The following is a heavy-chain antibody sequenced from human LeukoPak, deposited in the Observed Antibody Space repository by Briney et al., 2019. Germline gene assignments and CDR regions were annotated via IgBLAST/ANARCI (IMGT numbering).Heavy chain of an antibody. CDR1: GFTFSSYG. J-gene: IGHJ5*02. V-gene: IGHV3-30*18. CDR3: AKQTGP. CDR2: ISYDGSNK. Sequence: GGSLRLSCAASGFTFSSYGMHWVRQAPGKGLEWVAVISYDGSNKYYADSMKGRFTISRDNSKNPLYLQMNSLRAEDTAVYYCAKQTGPWGQGTLVTVSS.